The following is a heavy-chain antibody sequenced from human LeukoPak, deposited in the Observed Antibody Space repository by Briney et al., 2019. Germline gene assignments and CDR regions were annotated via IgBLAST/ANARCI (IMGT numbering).Heavy chain of an antibody. CDR1: GFTFSSYA. CDR3: AKDLDIVATITGN. Sequence: PGGSLRLSCAASGFTFSSYAMSWVRQAPGKGLEWVSGASGSGGSTYYADSVKGRFTISRDNSKNTLYLQMSSLRAEDTAVYYCAKDLDIVATITGNWGQGTLVTVSS. CDR2: ASGSGGST. V-gene: IGHV3-23*01. D-gene: IGHD5-12*01. J-gene: IGHJ4*02.